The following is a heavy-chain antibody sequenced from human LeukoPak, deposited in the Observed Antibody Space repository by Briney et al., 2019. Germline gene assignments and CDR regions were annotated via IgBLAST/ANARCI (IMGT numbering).Heavy chain of an antibody. CDR1: GFTFSSHA. J-gene: IGHJ3*02. V-gene: IGHV3-23*01. CDR2: IKSIDDTT. Sequence: QSGGSLRLSCAASGFTFSSHATSWVRQAPGKGLEWVSGIKSIDDTTYHADSMKGRFSISRDTSKTTVYLQMNSLTAEDTAVYYCAKSLSGWHTDGYDIWGQGTMVTVSS. CDR3: AKSLSGWHTDGYDI. D-gene: IGHD6-19*01.